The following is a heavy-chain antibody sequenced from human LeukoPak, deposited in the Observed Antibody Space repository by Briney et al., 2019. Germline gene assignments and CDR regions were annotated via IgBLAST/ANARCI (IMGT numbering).Heavy chain of an antibody. CDR1: GYSLIELS. D-gene: IGHD6-13*01. V-gene: IGHV1-24*01. CDR3: ATLDLPPATAAVAA. CDR2: IDREDGEA. Sequence: ASVKVSCKVSGYSLIELSMHWVRQGPGKGLEWMGGIDREDGEAIYAQKFEGRVAMTEDTSTDTAFLELSSLTSEDTAVYYCATLDLPPATAAVAAWGRGTLVTLSS. J-gene: IGHJ5*02.